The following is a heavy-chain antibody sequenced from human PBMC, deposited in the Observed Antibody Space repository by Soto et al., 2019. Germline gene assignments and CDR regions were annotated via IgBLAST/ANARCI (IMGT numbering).Heavy chain of an antibody. CDR1: GFTFSSYA. CDR2: ISYDGSNK. CDR3: ARSTYYYDSSGYPTPRLDY. Sequence: PGGSLRLSCAASGFTFSSYAMHWVRQAPGKGLEWVAVISYDGSNKYYADSVKGRFTISRDNSKNTLYLQMNSLRAEDTAVYYCARSTYYYDSSGYPTPRLDYWGQGTLVTVSS. D-gene: IGHD3-22*01. J-gene: IGHJ4*02. V-gene: IGHV3-30-3*01.